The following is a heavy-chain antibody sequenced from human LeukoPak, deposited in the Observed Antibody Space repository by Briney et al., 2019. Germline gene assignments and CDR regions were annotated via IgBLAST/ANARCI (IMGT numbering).Heavy chain of an antibody. J-gene: IGHJ4*02. CDR1: GFTFSTYW. CDR2: IKKDGSEK. D-gene: IGHD3/OR15-3a*01. Sequence: GGSLRLSCAASGFTFSTYWMSWVRQAPGKGLEWVANIKKDGSEKHYVDSVNGRFTISRDNSKNTLFLQMNSLRAEDTAVYYCAKPPALGLGPFESWGQGTLVTVSS. CDR3: AKPPALGLGPFES. V-gene: IGHV3-7*05.